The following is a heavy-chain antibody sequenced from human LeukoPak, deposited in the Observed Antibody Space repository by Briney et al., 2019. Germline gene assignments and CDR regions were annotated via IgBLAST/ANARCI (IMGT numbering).Heavy chain of an antibody. CDR2: ISSSSSTI. V-gene: IGHV3-48*04. J-gene: IGHJ3*02. D-gene: IGHD3-9*01. Sequence: PGGSLRLSCAASGFTFSSYSMNWVRQAPGKGLEWVSYISSSSSTIYYADSVKGRFTISRDNAKNTLYLQMNSLRAEDTAVYYCARVGLEIHGSPRDWLPQGSGAFDIWGQGTMVTVSS. CDR3: ARVGLEIHGSPRDWLPQGSGAFDI. CDR1: GFTFSSYS.